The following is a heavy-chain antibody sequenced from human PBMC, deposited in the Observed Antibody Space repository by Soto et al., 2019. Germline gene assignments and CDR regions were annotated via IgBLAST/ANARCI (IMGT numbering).Heavy chain of an antibody. CDR1: GGSFSGYY. J-gene: IGHJ6*03. CDR2: INHSGST. CDR3: ARGRKQLVHPNYYYYYYMDV. V-gene: IGHV4-34*01. D-gene: IGHD6-6*01. Sequence: QVQLQQWGAGLLKPSETLSLTCAVYGGSFSGYYWSWIRQPPGKGLEWIGEINHSGSTNYNPSLKSRVTISVDTSKNQFSLRLSSVTAADTAVYYCARGRKQLVHPNYYYYYYMDVWGKGTTVTVSS.